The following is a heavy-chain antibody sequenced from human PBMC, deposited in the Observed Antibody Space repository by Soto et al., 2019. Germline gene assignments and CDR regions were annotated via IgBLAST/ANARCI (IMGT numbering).Heavy chain of an antibody. V-gene: IGHV4-39*01. D-gene: IGHD3-22*01. Sequence: SETLSLTCTVSGGSISSSSYYWGWVRQPPGKGLEWIGSIYYSGRTYHNSSLKSRVTISVDTSKNQFSLKLSSVTAADTAVYYCVPYYYDSSGYYFDYWGQGTLVTVSS. CDR1: GGSISSSSYY. CDR2: IYYSGRT. J-gene: IGHJ4*02. CDR3: VPYYYDSSGYYFDY.